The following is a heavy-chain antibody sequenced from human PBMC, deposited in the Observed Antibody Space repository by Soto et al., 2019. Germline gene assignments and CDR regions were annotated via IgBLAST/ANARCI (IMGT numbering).Heavy chain of an antibody. CDR3: AKDDGGYHSYSDQ. V-gene: IGHV3-23*01. Sequence: PGGSMRLSCAASGFTFSSYAMSWVRQAPGEGLEWVSAISGVDGRTYYAESVKGRFTISRDNSKKTLYLLMNSLRAEDTAVYYCAKDDGGYHSYSDQWGQGTLVTVSS. CDR1: GFTFSSYA. D-gene: IGHD3-22*01. CDR2: ISGVDGRT. J-gene: IGHJ4*02.